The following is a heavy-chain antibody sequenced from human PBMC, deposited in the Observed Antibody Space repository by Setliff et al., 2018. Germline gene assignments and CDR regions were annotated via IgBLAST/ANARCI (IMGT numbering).Heavy chain of an antibody. CDR2: IYYSGST. CDR3: ARIHLVVAAIDY. Sequence: SETLSLTCAVYGGSFSTYYWIWIRQPPGKGLEWIGSIYYSGSTNYNPSPKSRVTISVDTSKNQFSLKLSSATAADTAVYYCARIHLVVAAIDYWGQGTLVTSPQ. J-gene: IGHJ4*02. D-gene: IGHD2-15*01. CDR1: GGSFSTYY. V-gene: IGHV4-59*08.